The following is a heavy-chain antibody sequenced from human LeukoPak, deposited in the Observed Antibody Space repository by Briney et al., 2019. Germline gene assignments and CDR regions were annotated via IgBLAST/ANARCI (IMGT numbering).Heavy chain of an antibody. CDR3: AKDSYSSGWADY. D-gene: IGHD6-19*01. CDR1: GFTFSSYG. CDR2: IRYDGSNK. Sequence: GGSLRLSCAASGFTFSSYGMHWVRQAPGKGLEWVAFIRYDGSNKYYADSVKGRFTISRDNSKNTVYLQMNSLRAEDTAVYYCAKDSYSSGWADYWGQGTLVTVSS. J-gene: IGHJ4*02. V-gene: IGHV3-30*02.